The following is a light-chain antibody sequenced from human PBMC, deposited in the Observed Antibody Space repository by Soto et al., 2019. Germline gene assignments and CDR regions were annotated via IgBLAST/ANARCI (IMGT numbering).Light chain of an antibody. CDR3: SSYTSSSTWV. J-gene: IGLJ3*02. CDR1: SSDVGAYNY. V-gene: IGLV2-14*01. Sequence: QSALTQPASVSGSPGQSITISCTGTSSDVGAYNYVSWYQQNPGKAPKLMIHEVSNRPSGVSNRFSGSKSGNTASLTISGLQAEDEADYYCSSYTSSSTWVFGGGTKLTVL. CDR2: EVS.